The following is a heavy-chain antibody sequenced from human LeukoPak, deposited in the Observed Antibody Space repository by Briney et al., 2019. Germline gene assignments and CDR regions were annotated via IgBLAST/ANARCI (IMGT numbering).Heavy chain of an antibody. CDR3: ARDKEGYCSSSSCYYYYYFYMDV. J-gene: IGHJ6*03. CDR1: RFTFSSYW. V-gene: IGHV3-7*01. D-gene: IGHD2-2*01. CDR2: IKQDGSEI. Sequence: GGSLRLSCAASRFTFSSYWMTWVRQAPGKGLEWVASIKQDGSEIYYVDSVKGRFAISRDNAKNSLYLQMNSLRAEDTAVYYCARDKEGYCSSSSCYYYYYFYMDVWGKGTTVTASS.